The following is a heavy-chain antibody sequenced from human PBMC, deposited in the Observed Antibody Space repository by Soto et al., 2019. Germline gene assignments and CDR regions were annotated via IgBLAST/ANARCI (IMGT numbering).Heavy chain of an antibody. D-gene: IGHD3-22*01. Sequence: GGSLRLSCAASGFTFSSYGMHWVRQAPGKGLEWVAVIWYDGSNKYYADSVKGRFTISRDNSKNTLYLQMNSLRAEDTAVYYCARAGGITMIVVVTSPRYFGMDVWGQGTTVTVSS. CDR3: ARAGGITMIVVVTSPRYFGMDV. CDR1: GFTFSSYG. CDR2: IWYDGSNK. J-gene: IGHJ6*02. V-gene: IGHV3-33*01.